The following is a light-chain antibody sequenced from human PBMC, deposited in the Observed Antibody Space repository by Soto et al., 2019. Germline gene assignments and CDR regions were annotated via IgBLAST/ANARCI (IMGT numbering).Light chain of an antibody. CDR1: QSVLYSSNNKNY. Sequence: DIVMTQSPDSLAVSLGERATINCKSGQSVLYSSNNKNYLAWYQQKPGQPPRLLIYWASTRESGVPDRFSGSGSGTDFTLTISSLQAEDVAVYYCQQYSNTPQSFGQGTKVEIK. V-gene: IGKV4-1*01. J-gene: IGKJ1*01. CDR3: QQYSNTPQS. CDR2: WAS.